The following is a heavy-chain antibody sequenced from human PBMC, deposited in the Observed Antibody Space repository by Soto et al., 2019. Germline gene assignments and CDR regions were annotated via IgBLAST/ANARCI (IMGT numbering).Heavy chain of an antibody. J-gene: IGHJ6*02. CDR3: ARFSSVVADGMDV. Sequence: WASVKVSCKASGGTFSSYAISWVRQAPGQGLEWMGGIIPIFGTANYAQKFQGRVTITADESTSTAYMELSSLRSEDTAVYYCARFSSVVADGMDVWGQGTTVTVSS. CDR1: GGTFSSYA. V-gene: IGHV1-69*13. D-gene: IGHD2-15*01. CDR2: IIPIFGTA.